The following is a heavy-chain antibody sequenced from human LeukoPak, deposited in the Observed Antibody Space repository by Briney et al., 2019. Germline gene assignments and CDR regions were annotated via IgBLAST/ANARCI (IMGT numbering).Heavy chain of an antibody. J-gene: IGHJ4*02. Sequence: GGSLRLSCTASGGNFGDYAMSWVRQAPGKGLEWLAYITSQTYGGTTEYAASVRGRFSISRDDSRSDAYLQMNSLKTEDTAVYYCTRVKHEEGRVVPAARYFDYWGQGTLVTVSS. D-gene: IGHD2-2*01. CDR3: TRVKHEEGRVVPAARYFDY. V-gene: IGHV3-49*04. CDR1: GGNFGDYA. CDR2: ITSQTYGGTT.